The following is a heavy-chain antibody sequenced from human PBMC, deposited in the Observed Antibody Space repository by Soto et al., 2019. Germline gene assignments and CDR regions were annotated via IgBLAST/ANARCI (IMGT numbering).Heavy chain of an antibody. D-gene: IGHD2-2*01. J-gene: IGHJ6*02. V-gene: IGHV3-73*01. CDR2: IRSKANSYAT. CDR3: TTSYCSSTSCYDHYYYGMDV. CDR1: GFTFSGSA. Sequence: GGSLRLSCAASGFTFSGSAMHWVRQPSGTGLEWVGRIRSKANSYATAYAASVKGRFTISRDDSKNTAYLQMNSLKTEDTAVYYCTTSYCSSTSCYDHYYYGMDVWGQGTTVTVSS.